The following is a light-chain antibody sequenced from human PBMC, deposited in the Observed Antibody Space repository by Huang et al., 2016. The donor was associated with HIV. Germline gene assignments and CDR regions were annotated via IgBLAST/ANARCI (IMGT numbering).Light chain of an antibody. CDR2: GAS. V-gene: IGKV3-15*01. CDR3: QQYYTWPRT. Sequence: EVLMTQSPVTLSESPGGRVTIACWASQSVRDNLAWFQQQPGQAPRLLVHGASTRAMGVPARFSGSGSGTGFTLTITSLQSDDYAVYYCQQYYTWPRTFGQGTRVE. CDR1: QSVRDN. J-gene: IGKJ1*01.